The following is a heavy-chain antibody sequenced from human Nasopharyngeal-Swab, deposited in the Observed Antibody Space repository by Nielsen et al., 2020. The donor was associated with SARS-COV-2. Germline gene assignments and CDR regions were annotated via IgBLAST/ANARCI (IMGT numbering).Heavy chain of an antibody. CDR1: GFTFTSSA. CDR3: AVASSGWYFPQGAFDI. V-gene: IGHV1-58*01. D-gene: IGHD6-19*01. Sequence: SVKVSCKASGFTFTSSAVQWVRQARGQRLEWIGWIVVGSGITNYAQKFQERVTITRDMSTSTAYMELSSLRSEDTAVYYCAVASSGWYFPQGAFDIWGQGTMATVSS. CDR2: IVVGSGIT. J-gene: IGHJ3*02.